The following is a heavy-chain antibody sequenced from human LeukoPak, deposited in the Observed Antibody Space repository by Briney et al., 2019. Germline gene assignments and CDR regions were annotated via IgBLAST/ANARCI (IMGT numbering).Heavy chain of an antibody. Sequence: GASVKVSCKASGYTFTGYYMHWVRQAPGQGLEWMGWINPNSGGTNYAQKFQGRVTMTRDTSISTAYMELSRLGSDDTAVYYCARDHGMATIIYFDYWGQGTLVTVSS. CDR3: ARDHGMATIIYFDY. CDR1: GYTFTGYY. D-gene: IGHD5-24*01. CDR2: INPNSGGT. V-gene: IGHV1-2*02. J-gene: IGHJ4*02.